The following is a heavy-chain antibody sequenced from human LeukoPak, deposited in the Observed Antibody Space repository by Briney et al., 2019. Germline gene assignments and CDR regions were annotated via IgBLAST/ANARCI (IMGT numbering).Heavy chain of an antibody. Sequence: GGSLRLSCAASGFTFSSYNMNWVRQPPGKGLEWVSSISSSSSYIYYADSVKGRFTISRDNAKNSLYLQMNSLRAEDTAVYYCARPPVGGSYYNVHFDYWGQGTLVTVSS. D-gene: IGHD1-26*01. J-gene: IGHJ4*02. CDR2: ISSSSSYI. CDR1: GFTFSSYN. CDR3: ARPPVGGSYYNVHFDY. V-gene: IGHV3-21*01.